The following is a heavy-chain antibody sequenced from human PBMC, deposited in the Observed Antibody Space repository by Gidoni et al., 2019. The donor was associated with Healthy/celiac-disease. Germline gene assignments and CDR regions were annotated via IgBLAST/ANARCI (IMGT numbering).Heavy chain of an antibody. CDR1: GFTFSSYA. D-gene: IGHD2-15*01. CDR2: ISGSGGSK. J-gene: IGHJ4*02. CDR3: PRGSGDHPFDY. V-gene: IGHV3-23*01. Sequence: EVPLLASGGGLVQPWGSLRLSCAASGFTFSSYAMSWVRQAPGKGLEWVSDISGSGGSKYYADSVKGRFTISRDNAKNTLYLQMNSLRDEDTAVYYWPRGSGDHPFDYWGQGTLVTVSS.